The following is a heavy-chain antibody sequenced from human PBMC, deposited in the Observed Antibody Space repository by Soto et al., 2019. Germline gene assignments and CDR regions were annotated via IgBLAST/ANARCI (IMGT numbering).Heavy chain of an antibody. CDR1: GFTFSNAW. J-gene: IGHJ4*02. V-gene: IGHV3-15*01. CDR2: IKSKTDGGTT. CDR3: TTDRRHGYNWNRAYYFDY. D-gene: IGHD1-20*01. Sequence: EVQLVESGGGLVKPGGSLRLSCAASGFTFSNAWMSWVRQAPGKGLEWVGRIKSKTDGGTTDYAAPVKGRFTISRDDSKNTLYLQMNSLKTEDTAVYYCTTDRRHGYNWNRAYYFDYWGQGTLVTVSS.